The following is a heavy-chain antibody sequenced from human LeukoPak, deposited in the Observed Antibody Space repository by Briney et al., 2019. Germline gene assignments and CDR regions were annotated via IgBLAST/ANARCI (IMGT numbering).Heavy chain of an antibody. D-gene: IGHD3-10*01. J-gene: IGHJ6*03. Sequence: GPALVKPTQTLTLTCTFSGFSLSTSGMRVSWIRQPPGKALEWLARIDWDDDKFYSTSLKTRLTISKDTSKNQVVLTMTNMDPVDTATYYCARTFGYYYYYMDVWGKGTTVTVSS. CDR2: IDWDDDK. V-gene: IGHV2-70*04. CDR1: GFSLSTSGMR. CDR3: ARTFGYYYYYMDV.